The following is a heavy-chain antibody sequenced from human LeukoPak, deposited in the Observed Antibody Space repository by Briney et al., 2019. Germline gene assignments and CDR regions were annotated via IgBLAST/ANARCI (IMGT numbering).Heavy chain of an antibody. CDR2: INPSGGST. V-gene: IGHV1-46*01. Sequence: GASVKVSCKASGYTFTSYYMHWVRQAPGQGLEWMGIINPSGGSTSYAQKFQGRVTMTRDTSTSTVYMELSSLRSEDTAVYYCAREGGYSGYDPLVDYYYYYMDVWGKGTTVTISS. D-gene: IGHD5-12*01. J-gene: IGHJ6*03. CDR3: AREGGYSGYDPLVDYYYYYMDV. CDR1: GYTFTSYY.